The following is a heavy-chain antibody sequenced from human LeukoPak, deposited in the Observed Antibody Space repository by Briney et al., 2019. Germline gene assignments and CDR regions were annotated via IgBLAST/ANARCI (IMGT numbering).Heavy chain of an antibody. J-gene: IGHJ4*02. CDR3: TRDRDGETAAV. Sequence: PSETLSLTCTVSGGSISSADYYWGWIRQPPGKGLEWIGTIYYTGSTYYNPSLKSRVTISVDTSKNQFSLKLSSVTAADTAMYYCTRDRDGETAAVWGQGTLVTVS. CDR2: IYYTGST. D-gene: IGHD6-13*01. CDR1: GGSISSADYY. V-gene: IGHV4-39*07.